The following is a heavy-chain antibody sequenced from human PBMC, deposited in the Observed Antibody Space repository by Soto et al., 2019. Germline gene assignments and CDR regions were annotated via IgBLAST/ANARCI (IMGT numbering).Heavy chain of an antibody. CDR2: ISYDGYNT. CDR1: GFTFDTFA. CDR3: AKDSGAVAGPY. D-gene: IGHD6-19*01. Sequence: GGSLRLSCAASGFTFDTFAIHWVRQTPGKVLEWVALISYDGYNTYYADSVKGRFTISRDNSKNTLYLQMNSLRAEDTAVYYCAKDSGAVAGPYWGQGTLVTVSS. V-gene: IGHV3-30-3*01. J-gene: IGHJ4*02.